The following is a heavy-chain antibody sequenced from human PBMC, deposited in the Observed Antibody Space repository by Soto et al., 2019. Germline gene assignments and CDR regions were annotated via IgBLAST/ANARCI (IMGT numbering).Heavy chain of an antibody. Sequence: ASVKVSCKASGGTFSSYAISWVRQAPGQGLEWMGGIIPIFGTANYAQKFQGRVTITADKSTSTAYMELSSLRSEDTAVYYCARDRGSINYYGMDVWGQGTTVTVS. J-gene: IGHJ6*02. CDR2: IIPIFGTA. CDR3: ARDRGSINYYGMDV. D-gene: IGHD3-10*01. CDR1: GGTFSSYA. V-gene: IGHV1-69*06.